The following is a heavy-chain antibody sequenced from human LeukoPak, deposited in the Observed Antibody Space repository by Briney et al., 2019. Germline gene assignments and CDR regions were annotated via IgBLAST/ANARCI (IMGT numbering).Heavy chain of an antibody. Sequence: ASVKVSCKASGYTFTGYYMHWVRQAPGKGLEWMGGFDPEDGETIYAQKFQGRVTMTEDTSTDTAYMELSSLRSEDTAVYYCATGPLYYDSSGLDYWGQGTLVTVSS. CDR3: ATGPLYYDSSGLDY. J-gene: IGHJ4*02. CDR1: GYTFTGYY. D-gene: IGHD3-22*01. V-gene: IGHV1-24*01. CDR2: FDPEDGET.